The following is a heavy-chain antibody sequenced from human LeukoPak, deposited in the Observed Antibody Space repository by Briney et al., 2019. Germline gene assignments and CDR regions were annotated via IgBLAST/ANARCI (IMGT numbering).Heavy chain of an antibody. CDR3: AKAPHFDFWSGYSYYFDY. CDR2: LSGSGGNT. J-gene: IGHJ4*02. V-gene: IGHV3-23*01. Sequence: GGSLRLSCSASDFILSTYAMSWVRQAPGKGLDWVASLSGSGGNTYYAESVKGRFTISRDISRDTVYLQMNSLRAEDTAVYYCAKAPHFDFWSGYSYYFDYWGQGTLVIV. D-gene: IGHD3-3*01. CDR1: DFILSTYA.